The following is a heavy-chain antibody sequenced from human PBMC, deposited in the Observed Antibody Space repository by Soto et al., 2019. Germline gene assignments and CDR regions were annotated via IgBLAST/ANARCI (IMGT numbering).Heavy chain of an antibody. J-gene: IGHJ6*02. CDR2: IIPIFGTA. V-gene: IGHV1-69*01. CDR1: GGTFSSYA. CDR3: ARDSGGTTVAFGMDV. D-gene: IGHD4-17*01. Sequence: QVQLVQSGAEVKKPGSSVKVSCKASGGTFSSYAISWVRQAPGQGLEWMGGIIPIFGTANYAQKFQGRVTITADESTSTASMALSSLRSEDTAVYYCARDSGGTTVAFGMDVWCQGTTVTVYS.